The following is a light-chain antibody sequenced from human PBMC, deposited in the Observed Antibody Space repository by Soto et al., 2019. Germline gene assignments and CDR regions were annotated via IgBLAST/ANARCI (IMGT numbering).Light chain of an antibody. V-gene: IGLV2-14*01. Sequence: QSALTQPASVSGSPGQSITISCTGTSRDVGSYNYVSWYQHHPGKAPKLMIYEVRHRPSGVSNRFSGSKSGNTASLTISGLQAEDEADYHCSSYTSSSTLVFGGGTKLTV. CDR3: SSYTSSSTLV. CDR1: SRDVGSYNY. J-gene: IGLJ2*01. CDR2: EVR.